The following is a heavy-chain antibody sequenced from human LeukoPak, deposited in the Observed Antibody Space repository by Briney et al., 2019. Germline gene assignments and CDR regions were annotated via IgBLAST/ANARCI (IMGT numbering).Heavy chain of an antibody. Sequence: GESLRLSCAASGFTFSSYWMSWVRQAPGKGLEWVANIKQDGSEKYYVDSVKGRFTISRDNAKNSLYLQMNSLRAEDTAVYYCASISGYDFEGAFDIWGQGTMVTVSS. CDR1: GFTFSSYW. D-gene: IGHD5-12*01. J-gene: IGHJ3*02. V-gene: IGHV3-7*01. CDR2: IKQDGSEK. CDR3: ASISGYDFEGAFDI.